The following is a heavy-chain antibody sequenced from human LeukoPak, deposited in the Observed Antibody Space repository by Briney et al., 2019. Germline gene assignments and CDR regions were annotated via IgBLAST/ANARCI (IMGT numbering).Heavy chain of an antibody. V-gene: IGHV1-46*01. CDR2: INPTGTTT. Sequence: ASVKVSCKASGYTFINHWMHWVRQAPGQGLEWVGLINPTGTTTLYAQKLQGRITLTRDMSATTDYMELSSLTSEDTAVYYCARDNSVGGIAWWFDPWGQGTLVTVSS. CDR1: GYTFINHW. J-gene: IGHJ5*02. CDR3: ARDNSVGGIAWWFDP. D-gene: IGHD1-26*01.